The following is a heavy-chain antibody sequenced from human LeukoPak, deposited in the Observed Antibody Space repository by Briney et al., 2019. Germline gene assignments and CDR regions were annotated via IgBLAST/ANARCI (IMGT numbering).Heavy chain of an antibody. Sequence: KSSETLSLTCTVSGGSISSYYWSWIRQPAGKGLEWIGRIYTSGSTNYNPSLKSRVTMSVDTSKNQFSLKLSSVTAADTAVYYCARTYCTNGVCWFDPWGQGTLATVSS. CDR3: ARTYCTNGVCWFDP. CDR2: IYTSGST. D-gene: IGHD2-8*01. V-gene: IGHV4-4*07. J-gene: IGHJ5*02. CDR1: GGSISSYY.